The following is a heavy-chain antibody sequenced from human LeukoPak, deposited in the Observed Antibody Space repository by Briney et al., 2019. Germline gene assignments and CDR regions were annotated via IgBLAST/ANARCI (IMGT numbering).Heavy chain of an antibody. J-gene: IGHJ4*02. Sequence: SVKVSCKASGFTFTSSAMQWVRQARGQRLEWIGWIVVGSGNTNYAQKFQERVTITRDMSTSTAYMELSSLRSEDTAVYYCAATTVGATTFDYWGQGTLVTVSS. CDR2: IVVGSGNT. CDR3: AATTVGATTFDY. D-gene: IGHD1-26*01. V-gene: IGHV1-58*02. CDR1: GFTFTSSA.